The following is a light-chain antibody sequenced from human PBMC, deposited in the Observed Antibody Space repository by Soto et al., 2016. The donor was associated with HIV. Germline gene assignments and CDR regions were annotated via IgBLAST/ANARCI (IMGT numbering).Light chain of an antibody. V-gene: IGLV3-21*03. J-gene: IGLJ1*01. CDR2: DDS. CDR1: NIGSKG. Sequence: SYVLTQSPSVSVAPGKTARIACGGNNIGSKGVHWYQQKPGQAPILVVYDDSDRPSGIPERFSGSNSGDTATLTISRVAAGDEADYYCQVWDSSGGRGVFGTGTKVTVL. CDR3: QVWDSSGGRGV.